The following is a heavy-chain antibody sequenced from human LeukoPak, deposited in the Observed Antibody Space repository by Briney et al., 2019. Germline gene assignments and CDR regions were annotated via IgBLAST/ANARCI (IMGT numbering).Heavy chain of an antibody. Sequence: ASVKVSCKASGYTFTSYDINWVRQAPGQGLEWMGWMNPNSGNTGYAQKFQGRVTITRDTSISTAYMELSNLRSEDTAVYYCARGDGTGYYYYYYMDVWGKGTTVTVSS. V-gene: IGHV1-8*03. CDR1: GYTFTSYD. CDR3: ARGDGTGYYYYYYMDV. CDR2: MNPNSGNT. J-gene: IGHJ6*03. D-gene: IGHD4-17*01.